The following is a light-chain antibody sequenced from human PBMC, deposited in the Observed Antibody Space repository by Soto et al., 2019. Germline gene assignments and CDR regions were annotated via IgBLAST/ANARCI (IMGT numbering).Light chain of an antibody. V-gene: IGLV2-14*01. CDR2: EVS. CDR1: SSDVGDYDY. Sequence: QSVLTQPASVSGSPGQSVTISCTGTSSDVGDYDYVSWYQHHPGKAPKLMIYEVSRRPSGISNRFSGSKSGNTASLTISGLQAEDEADYFCVSYKGSNTLVVFGGGTKLTVL. J-gene: IGLJ2*01. CDR3: VSYKGSNTLVV.